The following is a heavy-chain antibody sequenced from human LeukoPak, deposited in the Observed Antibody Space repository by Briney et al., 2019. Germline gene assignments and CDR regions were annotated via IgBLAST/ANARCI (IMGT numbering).Heavy chain of an antibody. CDR2: INHSGST. D-gene: IGHD2-8*01. CDR3: ARGIVLMVYATFDY. J-gene: IGHJ4*02. Sequence: SETLSLTCAVYGGSFSGYYWSWIRQPPGKGLEWIGEINHSGSTNYNPSLKSRVTISVDTSKNQFSLKLNSVTAADTAVYYCARGIVLMVYATFDYWGQGTLVTVSS. CDR1: GGSFSGYY. V-gene: IGHV4-34*01.